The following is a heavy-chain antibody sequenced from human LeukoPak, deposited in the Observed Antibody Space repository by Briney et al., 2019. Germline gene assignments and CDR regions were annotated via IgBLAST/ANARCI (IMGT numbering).Heavy chain of an antibody. V-gene: IGHV3-74*01. CDR2: INSDGSSR. Sequence: GGSLRLSCAASGFTFSSSWMHWVRQAPGKGLVWVSRINSDGSSRSYADSVKGRFTISRDNVKNTLYLQMNSLRAEDTAVYYCARDPDLSGYSFFECWGQGTLVTVSS. CDR1: GFTFSSSW. CDR3: ARDPDLSGYSFFEC. D-gene: IGHD3-22*01. J-gene: IGHJ4*02.